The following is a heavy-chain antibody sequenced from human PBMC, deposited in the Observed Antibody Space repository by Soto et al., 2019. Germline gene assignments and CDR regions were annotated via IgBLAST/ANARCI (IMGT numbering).Heavy chain of an antibody. CDR2: IKQDGTEK. J-gene: IGHJ4*02. Sequence: GGSLRLSCAASGFTFSSYWMSWVRQAPGKGLEWVANIKQDGTEKYYVDSEKGRFTISRDNAKNSLYLQMNSLRAEDTAVYYCGRGAGIGDYGGQGTLVTVSS. V-gene: IGHV3-7*04. CDR3: GRGAGIGDY. CDR1: GFTFSSYW. D-gene: IGHD3-10*01.